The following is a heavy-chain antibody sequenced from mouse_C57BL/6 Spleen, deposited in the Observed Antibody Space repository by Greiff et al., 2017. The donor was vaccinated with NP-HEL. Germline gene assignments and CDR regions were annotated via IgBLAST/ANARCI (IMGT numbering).Heavy chain of an antibody. V-gene: IGHV1-64*01. CDR1: GYTFTSYW. Sequence: QVHVKQPGAELVKPGASVKLSCKASGYTFTSYWMHWVKQRPGQGLEWIGMIHPNSGSTNYNEKFKSKATLTVDKSSSTAYMQLSSLTSEDSAVYYCARCYYGSSPYYFDYWGQGTTLTVSS. CDR2: IHPNSGST. D-gene: IGHD1-1*01. CDR3: ARCYYGSSPYYFDY. J-gene: IGHJ2*01.